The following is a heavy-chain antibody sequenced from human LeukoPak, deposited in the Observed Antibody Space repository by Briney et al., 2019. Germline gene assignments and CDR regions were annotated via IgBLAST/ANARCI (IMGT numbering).Heavy chain of an antibody. J-gene: IGHJ1*01. CDR3: VKTAGRDGPAPPY. CDR2: VYYSGIT. V-gene: IGHV4-59*01. Sequence: SETLSLTRIISGDSITSSYWSWVRQPPGKGLEWIAYVYYSGITNYNPSLKSRATISVDTSKNQLSLTLSSVTAADTAIYYCVKTAGRDGPAPPYRGPGILVTVSS. D-gene: IGHD1-1*01. CDR1: GDSITSSY.